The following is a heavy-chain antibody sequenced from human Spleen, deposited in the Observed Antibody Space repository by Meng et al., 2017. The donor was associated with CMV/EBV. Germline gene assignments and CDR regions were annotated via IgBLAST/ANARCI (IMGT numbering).Heavy chain of an antibody. V-gene: IGHV1-69*05. J-gene: IGHJ6*02. CDR1: GGTFSSYA. CDR2: IIPIFGTA. Sequence: SVKVSCKASGGTFSSYAISWVRQAPGQGLEWMGGIIPIFGTANYAQKFQGRVTITTDESTSTAYMELSSLRSGDTAVYYCARKRNFGVVSYYYYGMDVWGQGTTVTVSS. D-gene: IGHD3-3*01. CDR3: ARKRNFGVVSYYYYGMDV.